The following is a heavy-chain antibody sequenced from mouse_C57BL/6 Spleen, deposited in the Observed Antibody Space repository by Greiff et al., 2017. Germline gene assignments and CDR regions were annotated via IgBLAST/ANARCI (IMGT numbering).Heavy chain of an antibody. V-gene: IGHV1-69*01. D-gene: IGHD1-1*01. CDR3: ATVRAMDY. J-gene: IGHJ4*01. CDR2: IDPSDSYT. CDR1: GYTFTSYW. Sequence: QVQLQQPGAELVMPGASVKLSCKASGYTFTSYWMHWVKQRPGQGLEWIGEIDPSDSYTNYNQKFKGKSTVTVDKSSSTAYMQLSSLTSEDSAVYYCATVRAMDYWGQGTSVTVSS.